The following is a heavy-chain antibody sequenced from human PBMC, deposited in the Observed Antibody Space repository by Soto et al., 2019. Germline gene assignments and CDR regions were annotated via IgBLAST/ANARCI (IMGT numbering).Heavy chain of an antibody. Sequence: QVQLEQSGAEVKKPGASVKVSCQTSGYTFTSYTLHWVRQAPGQGLEWLGWINAGNGREKYSQRFQDRVSLSTDRSTTTAYMEIRSLRCEDTAVYYCARGGGWVGEASFDTWGQGTLVIVSS. CDR2: INAGNGRE. J-gene: IGHJ4*02. CDR1: GYTFTSYT. D-gene: IGHD3-10*01. CDR3: ARGGGWVGEASFDT. V-gene: IGHV1-3*01.